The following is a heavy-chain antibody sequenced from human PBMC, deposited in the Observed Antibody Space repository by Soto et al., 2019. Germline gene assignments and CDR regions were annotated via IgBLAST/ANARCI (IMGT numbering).Heavy chain of an antibody. CDR3: ARDPIGGGAPYYLDY. Sequence: ASVKVSCKASGNTFTAYYMHWVRQAPGQGPEWVGWINPNSGGTNYAQKFQARVSMTRDTSISTAYMELSSHTSDDTAVYYCARDPIGGGAPYYLDYWGQGTLVTVSS. J-gene: IGHJ4*02. CDR2: INPNSGGT. CDR1: GNTFTAYY. V-gene: IGHV1-2*02. D-gene: IGHD3-16*01.